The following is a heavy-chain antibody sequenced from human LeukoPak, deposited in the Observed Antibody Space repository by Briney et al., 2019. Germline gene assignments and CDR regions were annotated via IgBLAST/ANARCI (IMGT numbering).Heavy chain of an antibody. CDR2: MNPNSGNT. CDR3: ARADNGYSYGPVLYYGMDV. CDR1: GYTFTSYD. Sequence: GASVKVSCKASGYTFTSYDINWVRQATGQGLEWMGWMNPNSGNTGYAQKFQGRATMTRNTSISTAYMELSSLRSEDTAVYYCARADNGYSYGPVLYYGMDVWGQGTTVTVSS. J-gene: IGHJ6*02. D-gene: IGHD5-18*01. V-gene: IGHV1-8*01.